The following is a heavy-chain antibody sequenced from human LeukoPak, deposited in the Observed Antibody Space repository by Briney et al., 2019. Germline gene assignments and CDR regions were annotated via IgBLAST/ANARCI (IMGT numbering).Heavy chain of an antibody. V-gene: IGHV3-21*01. CDR3: ARDQGSGYNRGGFDY. J-gene: IGHJ4*02. Sequence: GGSLRLSCAASRFTFSSYSMNWVRQAPGKGLEWVSSISSSSSYIYYADSVKGRFTISRDNAKNSLYLQMNSLRAEDTAVYYCARDQGSGYNRGGFDYWGQGTLVTVSS. CDR1: RFTFSSYS. CDR2: ISSSSSYI. D-gene: IGHD2-15*01.